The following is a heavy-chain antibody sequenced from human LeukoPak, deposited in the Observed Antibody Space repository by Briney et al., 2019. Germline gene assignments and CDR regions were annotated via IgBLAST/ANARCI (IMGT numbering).Heavy chain of an antibody. Sequence: ASVKVSCKASGYTFTSYAMNWVRQAPGQGLEWMGWINTNTGNPTYAQGFTGRFVFSLDTSVSTAYLQISSLKAEDTAVYYCARGAAGSYYEGYYFDYWGQGTLVTVSS. J-gene: IGHJ4*02. CDR3: ARGAAGSYYEGYYFDY. D-gene: IGHD1-26*01. V-gene: IGHV7-4-1*02. CDR2: INTNTGNP. CDR1: GYTFTSYA.